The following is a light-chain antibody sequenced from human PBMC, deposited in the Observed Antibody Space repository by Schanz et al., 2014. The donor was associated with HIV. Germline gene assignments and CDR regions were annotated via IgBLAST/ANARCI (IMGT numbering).Light chain of an antibody. Sequence: EIVLTQSPGSLSLSPGGRATLTCRASQSLGGSQLAWYQHKPGQAPRLLIYGASSRATGIPDRFSGSGSGTDFTLTISRLEPEDFAVYYCQQRTNWPFTFGPGTKVDIK. J-gene: IGKJ3*01. CDR3: QQRTNWPFT. CDR2: GAS. CDR1: QSLGGSQ. V-gene: IGKV3D-20*02.